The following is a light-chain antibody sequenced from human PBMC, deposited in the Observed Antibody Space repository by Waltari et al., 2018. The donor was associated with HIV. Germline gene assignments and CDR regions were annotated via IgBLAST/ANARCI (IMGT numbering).Light chain of an antibody. Sequence: EIVVTQSPATLSVSPGERATLSCRASQSVSNNLAWYQQKPGQAPRLLIYDASTRATGIPAMFSGSGSGTDFTLTISSLQSEDFAVFYCQQYNNWPKTFGQGTKVEIK. V-gene: IGKV3-15*01. J-gene: IGKJ1*01. CDR1: QSVSNN. CDR2: DAS. CDR3: QQYNNWPKT.